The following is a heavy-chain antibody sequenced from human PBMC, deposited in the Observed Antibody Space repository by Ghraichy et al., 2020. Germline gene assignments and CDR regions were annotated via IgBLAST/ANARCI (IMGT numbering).Heavy chain of an antibody. J-gene: IGHJ6*02. V-gene: IGHV3-11*01. Sequence: GSLRLSCAASGFTFSDYYMSWIRQAPGKGLEWVSYISSSGSTIYYADSVKGRFTISRDNAKNSLYLQMNSLRAEDTAVYYCARVGVGCSSTSCYFGYYYYGMDVWGQGTTVTVSS. D-gene: IGHD2-2*01. CDR1: GFTFSDYY. CDR3: ARVGVGCSSTSCYFGYYYYGMDV. CDR2: ISSSGSTI.